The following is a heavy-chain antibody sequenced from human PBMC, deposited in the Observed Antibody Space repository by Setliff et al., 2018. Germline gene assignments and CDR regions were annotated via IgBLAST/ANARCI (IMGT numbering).Heavy chain of an antibody. CDR3: ARHVLGLQLVYKWFDP. Sequence: SETLSLTCTVSGSSISSGGYYWSWIRQHPVKGLEWIGYIYYSGSTYYNPSLKSRVNISVDTSKNQFSLKLGSVTAADTAVSFCARHVLGLQLVYKWFDPWGQGSLVTVSS. V-gene: IGHV4-31*03. CDR1: GSSISSGGYY. D-gene: IGHD6-13*01. CDR2: IYYSGST. J-gene: IGHJ5*02.